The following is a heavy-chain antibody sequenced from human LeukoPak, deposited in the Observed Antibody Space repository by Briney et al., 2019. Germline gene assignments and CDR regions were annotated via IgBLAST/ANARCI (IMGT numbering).Heavy chain of an antibody. D-gene: IGHD3-10*01. CDR3: ARLHYCSGSSLYFDY. J-gene: IGHJ4*02. CDR1: GGSISSSSYS. V-gene: IGHV4-39*01. CDR2: IYYSGST. Sequence: SETLSLTCTVSGGSISSSSYSWGWIRQPPGKGLEWIGRIYYSGSTYYNPPLKSRVTISVGTSKTQFSLKLSSVTAADTAVYYCARLHYCSGSSLYFDYWGQGTLVTVSS.